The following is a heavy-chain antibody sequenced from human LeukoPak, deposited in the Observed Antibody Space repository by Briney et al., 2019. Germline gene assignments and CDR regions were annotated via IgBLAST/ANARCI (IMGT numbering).Heavy chain of an antibody. J-gene: IGHJ4*02. Sequence: PGGSLRLSCAASGFTFDDYAMHWVRQAPGKGLEWVSGISWNSGSIGYADSVKGRFTISRDNSKNTLYLQMNSLRAEDTAVYYCAKGDPIAAAGLADYWGQGTLVTVSS. V-gene: IGHV3-9*01. D-gene: IGHD6-13*01. CDR3: AKGDPIAAAGLADY. CDR1: GFTFDDYA. CDR2: ISWNSGSI.